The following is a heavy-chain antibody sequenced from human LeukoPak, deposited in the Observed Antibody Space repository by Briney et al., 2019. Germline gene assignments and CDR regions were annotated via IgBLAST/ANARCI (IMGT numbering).Heavy chain of an antibody. J-gene: IGHJ3*02. CDR3: ARRPNNDAFDI. Sequence: PGGSLRLSCAASGFTFSSYGMSWVRQAPGKGLEWVSAISGSGGSTYYADSVKGRFTISRDNAKNSLYLQMNSLRAEDTAVYYCARRPNNDAFDIWGQGTMVTVSS. V-gene: IGHV3-23*01. CDR2: ISGSGGST. CDR1: GFTFSSYG. D-gene: IGHD1/OR15-1a*01.